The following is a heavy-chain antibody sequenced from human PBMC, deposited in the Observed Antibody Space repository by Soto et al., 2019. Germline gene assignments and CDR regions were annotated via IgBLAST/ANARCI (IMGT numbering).Heavy chain of an antibody. CDR1: GFKVGSSY. V-gene: IGHV3-53*01. J-gene: IGHJ4*02. CDR3: ATDSRNVGIGYFDS. CDR2: IVSGGST. D-gene: IGHD1-26*01. Sequence: EVKVIESGGDLIEPGGSPRLSCAASGFKVGSSYMTWVRQAPGEGLEWVSVIVSGGSTHYADSVTGRFTVSRDVSNNTVYLHMSSLRAEDTAVYFCATDSRNVGIGYFDSWGLGTLVTVSS.